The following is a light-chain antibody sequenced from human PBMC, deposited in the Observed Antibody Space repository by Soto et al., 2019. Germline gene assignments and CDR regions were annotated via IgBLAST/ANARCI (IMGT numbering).Light chain of an antibody. Sequence: QSVLTQPPSASGTPGQRVTISCSGSSSNIGSNTVNWYQQLPGTAPKLLICTNDQRPSGVPDQFSGSKSGTSASLAISGLQFEDEADYHCSSWDDNLDAEVFGAGTKLTVL. J-gene: IGLJ1*01. V-gene: IGLV1-44*01. CDR3: SSWDDNLDAEV. CDR1: SSNIGSNT. CDR2: TND.